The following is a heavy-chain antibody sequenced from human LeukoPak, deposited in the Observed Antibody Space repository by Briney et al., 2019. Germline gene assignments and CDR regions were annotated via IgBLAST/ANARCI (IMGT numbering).Heavy chain of an antibody. Sequence: GGPLRLSCAASGFTFSSYSMNWVRQAPGKGLEWVSYISSSSSTIYHADSVKGRFTISRDNARNSLYLQMNSLRAEDTALYYCARADSGSYYYYYYYMDVWGEGTTVTVSS. D-gene: IGHD1-26*01. CDR3: ARADSGSYYYYYYYMDV. V-gene: IGHV3-48*01. J-gene: IGHJ6*03. CDR1: GFTFSSYS. CDR2: ISSSSSTI.